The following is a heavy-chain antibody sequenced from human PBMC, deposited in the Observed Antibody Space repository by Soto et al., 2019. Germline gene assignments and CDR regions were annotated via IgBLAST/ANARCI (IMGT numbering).Heavy chain of an antibody. CDR3: ATERDYGDSPYGMDA. CDR2: IIPIFGTA. Sequence: QXQLVXXXXEXXXPGSSVKVSCKASGGTFSSYAISXXXQXXXQGLEWMGGIIPIFGTANYAQKFQGXXXXXXXXXXXXXXXXXXXXXXXDTAVYYCATERDYGDSPYGMDAWGQGTTVTVSS. D-gene: IGHD4-17*01. J-gene: IGHJ6*02. V-gene: IGHV1-69*01. CDR1: GGTFSSYA.